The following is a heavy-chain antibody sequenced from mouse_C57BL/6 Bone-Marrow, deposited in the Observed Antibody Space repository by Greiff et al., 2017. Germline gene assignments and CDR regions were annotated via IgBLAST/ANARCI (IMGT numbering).Heavy chain of an antibody. V-gene: IGHV5-16*01. D-gene: IGHD4-1*01. Sequence: EVHLVESEGGLAQPGSSLKLSCTASGFTFSDYYMAWVRQVPEKGLEWVANINYDGSSTFYLDSLKSRFIISRDNAKNILYLQMSSLKSEDTATYNCAREEDWDWLAYWGQGTLVTVSA. J-gene: IGHJ3*01. CDR1: GFTFSDYY. CDR2: INYDGSST. CDR3: AREEDWDWLAY.